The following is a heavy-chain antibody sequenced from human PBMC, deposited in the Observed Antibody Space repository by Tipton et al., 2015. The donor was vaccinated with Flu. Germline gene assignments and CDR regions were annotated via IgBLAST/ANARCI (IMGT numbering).Heavy chain of an antibody. V-gene: IGHV4-34*01. CDR2: INHTGST. J-gene: IGHJ4*02. CDR1: GGSFSGYS. Sequence: LRLSCAVYGGSFSGYSWSWIHQSPGKGLEWIGEINHTGSTNSNPSLKSRITITLDTSRNQFSLKLYAVTAADTAVYYCARGVGRGYSYGFSYWGEGALVTVSS. CDR3: ARGVGRGYSYGFSY. D-gene: IGHD5-18*01.